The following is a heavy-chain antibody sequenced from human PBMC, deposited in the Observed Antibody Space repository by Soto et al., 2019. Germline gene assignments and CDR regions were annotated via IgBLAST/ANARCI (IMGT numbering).Heavy chain of an antibody. CDR1: GGSISSGGYY. Sequence: QVQLQESGPGLVKPSQTLSLTCTVSGGSISSGGYYWSWIRQHPGKGLEWIGYIYYSGSTYYNPSLTSRVSISVATAKNQFSLKLSSVTAADTAVYYCATDSSDYKGSVYWGQGTLVTVSS. J-gene: IGHJ4*02. CDR3: ATDSSDYKGSVY. D-gene: IGHD3-22*01. V-gene: IGHV4-31*03. CDR2: IYYSGST.